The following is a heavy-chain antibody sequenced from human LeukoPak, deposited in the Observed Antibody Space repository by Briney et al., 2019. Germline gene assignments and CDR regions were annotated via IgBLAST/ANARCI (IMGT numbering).Heavy chain of an antibody. Sequence: GGSLRLSCAASGFTFSDYYMSWIRQAPGQGLECVSYIRSSGSAIYYADSVKGRFTISRDNAKNSLFLQMNSLRAEDTAVYYCAGRVGATWVDYWGQGTLVTVSS. J-gene: IGHJ4*02. CDR1: GFTFSDYY. D-gene: IGHD1-26*01. CDR2: IRSSGSAI. CDR3: AGRVGATWVDY. V-gene: IGHV3-11*04.